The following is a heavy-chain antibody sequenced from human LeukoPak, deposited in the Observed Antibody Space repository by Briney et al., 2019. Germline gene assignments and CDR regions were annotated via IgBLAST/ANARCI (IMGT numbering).Heavy chain of an antibody. CDR1: GGTFSSYA. D-gene: IGHD4-23*01. CDR2: IIPIFGTA. Sequence: LEASVKVSCKASGGTFSSYAISWVRQAPGQGLEWMGGIIPIFGTASYAQKFQGRVTITADESTSTAYMELSSLRSEDTAVYYCARTPDYGGRYYYYYGMDVWGQGTTVTVSS. CDR3: ARTPDYGGRYYYYYGMDV. J-gene: IGHJ6*02. V-gene: IGHV1-69*01.